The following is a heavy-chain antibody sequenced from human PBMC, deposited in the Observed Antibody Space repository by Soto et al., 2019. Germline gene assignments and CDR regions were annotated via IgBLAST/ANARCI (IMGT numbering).Heavy chain of an antibody. Sequence: GGSLRLSCAASGFTFSSFAMSWVSQAPGKGLEWVSAISGSGGSTYYADSVKGRFTISRDNSKNTLYLQMNSLRAEDTAVYYCAKEGGVAYYYGMDVWGQGTTVTVSS. J-gene: IGHJ6*02. D-gene: IGHD1-26*01. CDR1: GFTFSSFA. CDR2: ISGSGGST. CDR3: AKEGGVAYYYGMDV. V-gene: IGHV3-23*01.